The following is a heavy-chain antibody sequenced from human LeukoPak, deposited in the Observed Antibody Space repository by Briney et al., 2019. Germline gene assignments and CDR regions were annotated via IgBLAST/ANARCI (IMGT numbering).Heavy chain of an antibody. CDR2: INHSGST. CDR1: GGSITSYY. CDR3: ARDRRITMIVVVYDAFDI. J-gene: IGHJ3*02. D-gene: IGHD3-22*01. Sequence: SETLSLTCTVSGGSITSYYWSWIRQPPGKGLEWIGEINHSGSTNYNPSLKSRVTISVDTSKNQFSLKLSSVTAEDTAVYYCARDRRITMIVVVYDAFDIWGQGTMVTVSS. V-gene: IGHV4-34*01.